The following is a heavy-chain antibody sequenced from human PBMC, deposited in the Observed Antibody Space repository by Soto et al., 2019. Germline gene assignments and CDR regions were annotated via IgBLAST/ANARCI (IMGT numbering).Heavy chain of an antibody. CDR3: ARDGRDGYNNFCY. V-gene: IGHV1-3*01. J-gene: IGHJ4*02. Sequence: ASVKVSCKASGYTFTSYAMHWLLQAPGQRLEWMGWINAGNGNTKYSQKFQGRVTITRDTSASTAYMELSSLRSEDTAVYYCARDGRDGYNNFCYWGQGTLVTVS. CDR2: INAGNGNT. D-gene: IGHD5-12*01. CDR1: GYTFTSYA.